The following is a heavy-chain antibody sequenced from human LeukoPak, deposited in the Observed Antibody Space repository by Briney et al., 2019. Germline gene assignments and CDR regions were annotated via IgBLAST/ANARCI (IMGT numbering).Heavy chain of an antibody. CDR2: ISYDGSNK. Sequence: GRSLRLSCAASGFTFSSYAMHWVRQAPGKGLEWVAVISYDGSNKYYADSVKGRFTISRDNSKNTLYLQMNSLRAEDTAVYYCAREVVPKDNWLDPWGQGTLVTVSS. D-gene: IGHD2-15*01. J-gene: IGHJ5*02. CDR1: GFTFSSYA. CDR3: AREVVPKDNWLDP. V-gene: IGHV3-30-3*01.